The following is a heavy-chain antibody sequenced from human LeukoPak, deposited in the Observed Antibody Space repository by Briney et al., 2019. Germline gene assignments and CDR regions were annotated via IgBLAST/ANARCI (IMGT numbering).Heavy chain of an antibody. V-gene: IGHV4-59*01. CDR2: IYYSGST. CDR1: GGSISSYY. D-gene: IGHD3-16*01. J-gene: IGHJ3*02. CDR3: ARDLGKLDVFDI. Sequence: SETLSLTCTVSGGSISSYYWSWIRQPPGKGLEWIGYIYYSGSTNYNPSLKSRVTISVDTSKNQFSLKLSSVTAADTAVYYCARDLGKLDVFDIWGQGTMVTVSS.